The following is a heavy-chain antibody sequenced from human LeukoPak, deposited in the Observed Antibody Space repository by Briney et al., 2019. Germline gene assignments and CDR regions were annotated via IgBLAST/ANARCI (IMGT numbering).Heavy chain of an antibody. J-gene: IGHJ4*02. Sequence: GGSLRLSCAAFGFTVSSNYMSWVRQAPGKGLEWVSVIFGGGGTYYGDSVKGRFTISRDNAKNSLYLQMNSLRAEDTAVYYCARDAGYGYWVADYWGQGTLVTVSS. D-gene: IGHD5-18*01. V-gene: IGHV3-53*01. CDR3: ARDAGYGYWVADY. CDR1: GFTVSSNY. CDR2: IFGGGGT.